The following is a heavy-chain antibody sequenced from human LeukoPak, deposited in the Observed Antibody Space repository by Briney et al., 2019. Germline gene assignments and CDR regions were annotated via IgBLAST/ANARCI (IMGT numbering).Heavy chain of an antibody. Sequence: SETLSFTCAVYGVSVSGYYWSWIRQPPGKGLEWIAEINHSGNTNYNPSLKSRVTISLDTSKNQFSLKLSSVTAADTAVYYCARGRWFGELLTWGQGTLVTVSS. CDR3: ARGRWFGELLT. V-gene: IGHV4-34*01. CDR2: INHSGNT. J-gene: IGHJ5*02. CDR1: GVSVSGYY. D-gene: IGHD3-10*01.